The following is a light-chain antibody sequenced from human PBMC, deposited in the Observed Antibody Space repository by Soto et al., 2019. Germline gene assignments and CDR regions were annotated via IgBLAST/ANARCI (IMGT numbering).Light chain of an antibody. J-gene: IGLJ1*01. CDR3: GSYAGGNTFV. V-gene: IGLV2-8*01. CDR1: SSDVGGYNY. Sequence: QSALTQSPSASGSPGQSVTISCIGTSSDVGGYNYVSWYQHHPGKAPKLIIYEVTKRPSGVPDRFSGSRSGTTASLNVSGLQAEDEADYYCGSYAGGNTFVFGTGTKVTVL. CDR2: EVT.